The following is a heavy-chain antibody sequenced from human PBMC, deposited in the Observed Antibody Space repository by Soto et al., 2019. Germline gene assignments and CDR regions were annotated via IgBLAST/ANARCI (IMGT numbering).Heavy chain of an antibody. D-gene: IGHD1-20*01. J-gene: IGHJ6*03. Sequence: GGSLRLSCAASGFTFSSYAMSWVRQAPGKGLEWVSAISGSGGSTYYADSVKGRFTISRDNSKNTLYLQMNSLRAEDTAVYYCAKAGQITGTQKDYYYYYMDVWGKGTTVTVSS. CDR3: AKAGQITGTQKDYYYYYMDV. V-gene: IGHV3-23*01. CDR2: ISGSGGST. CDR1: GFTFSSYA.